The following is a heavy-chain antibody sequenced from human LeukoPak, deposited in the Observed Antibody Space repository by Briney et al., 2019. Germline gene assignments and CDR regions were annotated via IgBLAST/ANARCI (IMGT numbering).Heavy chain of an antibody. V-gene: IGHV3-53*04. CDR2: IYSGGST. CDR3: ARGPHKYPLPNMPFDI. Sequence: GGSLRLSCAASWLTVSSNYPSGVRQAPGKGLEWVSVIYSGGSTYYADSVKGRFTISRHNSKNTLYLQINSLRAEDTAVYYCARGPHKYPLPNMPFDIWGQGTMVTVSS. CDR1: WLTVSSNY. D-gene: IGHD2-2*01. J-gene: IGHJ3*02.